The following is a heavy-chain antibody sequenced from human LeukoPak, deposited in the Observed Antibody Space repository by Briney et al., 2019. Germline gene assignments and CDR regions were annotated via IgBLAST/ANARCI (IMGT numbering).Heavy chain of an antibody. CDR1: GFTFSDYY. J-gene: IGHJ4*02. CDR3: ARSRGPQYSSSGTYYFDY. D-gene: IGHD6-6*01. V-gene: IGHV3-11*01. CDR2: ISSSGSTI. Sequence: GGSLRLSGAASGFTFSDYYMSGIRQAPGKGLEWFSYISSSGSTIYYADSMKGRFTISKDNAKNSLYLQMNSLNAEHTAVYYCARSRGPQYSSSGTYYFDYWGQGTLVTVSS.